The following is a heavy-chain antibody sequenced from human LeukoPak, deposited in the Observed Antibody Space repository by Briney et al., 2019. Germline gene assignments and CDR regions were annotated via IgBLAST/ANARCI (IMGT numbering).Heavy chain of an antibody. Sequence: GGSLRLSCAASGFTVSSNYMSWVRQAPGEGLEWVAIIYSGGSPYYADSVKGRFTISRDTSKNTLYLQMNSLRAEDTAVYYCARGGSSGYFDYWGQGTLVTVSS. CDR3: ARGGSSGYFDY. CDR2: IYSGGSP. CDR1: GFTVSSNY. D-gene: IGHD3-22*01. V-gene: IGHV3-53*01. J-gene: IGHJ4*02.